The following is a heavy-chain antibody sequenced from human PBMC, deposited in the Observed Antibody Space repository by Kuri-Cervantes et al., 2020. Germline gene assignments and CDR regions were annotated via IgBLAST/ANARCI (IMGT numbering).Heavy chain of an antibody. J-gene: IGHJ4*02. Sequence: GGSLRLSCAASGFTFSSYGMHWVRQAPGKGLEWVAVISYDGSNKYYADSVKGRFTISRDNSKNTLYLQMNSLRAEDTAVYYCAKAGGGIAALDYWGQGTLVTVSS. D-gene: IGHD6-25*01. V-gene: IGHV3-30*18. CDR2: ISYDGSNK. CDR3: AKAGGGIAALDY. CDR1: GFTFSSYG.